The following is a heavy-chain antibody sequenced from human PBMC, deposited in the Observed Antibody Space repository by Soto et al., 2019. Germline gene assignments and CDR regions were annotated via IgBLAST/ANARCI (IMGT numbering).Heavy chain of an antibody. CDR3: AKDLIWGDGYEDPDY. CDR1: GFVFSNYA. V-gene: IGHV3-23*01. D-gene: IGHD5-12*01. J-gene: IGHJ4*02. Sequence: GGSLRLSCAASGFVFSNYAMFWFRQAPGRGLEWVSTIYAAGGGKYYAGSVRGRFTVSRDNSRDTLFLQMDSLRVEDTAIYFCAKDLIWGDGYEDPDYWGQGTLVTVSS. CDR2: IYAAGGGK.